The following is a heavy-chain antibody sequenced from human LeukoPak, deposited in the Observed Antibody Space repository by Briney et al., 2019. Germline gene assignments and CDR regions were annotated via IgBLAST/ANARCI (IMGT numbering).Heavy chain of an antibody. CDR3: ARGKRGYSSSWYDY. Sequence: SETLSLTCTVSGGSISSYYWSWIRQPPGKGLECLGYIYYTGSTNYNPSLKSRVTISVDTSKNQFSLKLSSVTAADTAVYYCARGKRGYSSSWYDYWGQGTLVTVSS. CDR2: IYYTGST. CDR1: GGSISSYY. V-gene: IGHV4-59*12. J-gene: IGHJ4*02. D-gene: IGHD6-13*01.